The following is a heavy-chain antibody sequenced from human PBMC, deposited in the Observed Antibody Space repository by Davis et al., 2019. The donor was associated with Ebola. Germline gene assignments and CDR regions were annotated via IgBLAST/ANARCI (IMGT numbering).Heavy chain of an antibody. CDR3: AKGLSGLYSYALGGWGYFDY. D-gene: IGHD5-18*01. V-gene: IGHV3-23*01. J-gene: IGHJ4*02. Sequence: GESLKISCAASGFTFSSYAMSWVRQAPGKGLEWVSSISSSSSYIYYADSVKGRFTISRDNSKNTLYLQMNSLRAEDTAVYYCAKGLSGLYSYALGGWGYFDYWGQGTLVTVSS. CDR2: ISSSSSYI. CDR1: GFTFSSYA.